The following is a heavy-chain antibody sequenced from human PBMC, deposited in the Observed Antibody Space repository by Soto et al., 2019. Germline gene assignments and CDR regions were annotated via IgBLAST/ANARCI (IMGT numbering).Heavy chain of an antibody. CDR3: ARDLGSGWRLFDY. V-gene: IGHV3-74*01. D-gene: IGHD6-19*01. CDR2: INSDGSTT. J-gene: IGHJ4*02. CDR1: GFTFSSYW. Sequence: GGSLRLSCAASGFTFSSYWMHWVRQAPGKGLVWVSRINSDGSTTNYADSVKGRFTVSRDNGKNTLYLQMNSLRAEDTAVYYCARDLGSGWRLFDYWGQGTLVTVSS.